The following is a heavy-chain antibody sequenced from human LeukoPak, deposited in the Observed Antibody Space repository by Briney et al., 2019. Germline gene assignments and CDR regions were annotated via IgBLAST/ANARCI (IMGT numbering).Heavy chain of an antibody. CDR1: GYSISSGYY. CDR3: ARQYEVRGVDNWFDP. V-gene: IGHV4-38-2*02. CDR2: IYHSGST. D-gene: IGHD3-10*01. J-gene: IGHJ5*02. Sequence: SETLSLTCTVSGYSISSGYYWGWIRQPPGKGLEWIGSIYHSGSTYYNPSLKSRVTISVDTSKSQFSLKLSAVTAADTAVYYCARQYEVRGVDNWFDPWGQGTLVTVSS.